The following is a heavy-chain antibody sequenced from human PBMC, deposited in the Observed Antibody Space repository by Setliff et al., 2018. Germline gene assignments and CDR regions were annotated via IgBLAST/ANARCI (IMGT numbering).Heavy chain of an antibody. CDR3: ARDGRELLSNWFDP. V-gene: IGHV5-51*01. CDR2: IYPGDSHT. Sequence: GESLKISCKGSGYSFSNFWIGWVRQMPGKGLEWMGIIYPGDSHTRYSPSFQGQVTMSADKSINTAYLQWSNLKASDTAIYYCARDGRELLSNWFDPWGQGTLVTVSS. J-gene: IGHJ5*02. CDR1: GYSFSNFW. D-gene: IGHD1-26*01.